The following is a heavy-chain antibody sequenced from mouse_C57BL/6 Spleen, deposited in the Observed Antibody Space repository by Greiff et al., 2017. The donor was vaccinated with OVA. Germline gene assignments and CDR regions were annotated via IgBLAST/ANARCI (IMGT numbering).Heavy chain of an antibody. CDR3: ARILTPPYYFDY. CDR2: ISYDGSN. CDR1: GYSITSGYY. Sequence: EVQVVESGPGLVKPSQSLSLTCSVTGYSITSGYYWNWIRQFPGNKLEWMGYISYDGSNNYNPSLKNRISITRDTSKNQFFLKLNSVTTEDTATYYCARILTPPYYFDYWGQGTTLTVSS. J-gene: IGHJ2*01. V-gene: IGHV3-6*01.